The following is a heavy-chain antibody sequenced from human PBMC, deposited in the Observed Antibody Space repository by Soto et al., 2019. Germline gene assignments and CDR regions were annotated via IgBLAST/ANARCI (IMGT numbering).Heavy chain of an antibody. Sequence: GGSLRLSCAASGFTFSSYGMHWVRQAPGKGLEWVAGISCDGSNKYYADSVKGRFTISRDNAKNTLYLQMNSLRAEDTAVYYCARDVRFYLDYWGQGTLVTVSS. J-gene: IGHJ4*02. D-gene: IGHD4-17*01. CDR2: ISCDGSNK. V-gene: IGHV3-30*03. CDR1: GFTFSSYG. CDR3: ARDVRFYLDY.